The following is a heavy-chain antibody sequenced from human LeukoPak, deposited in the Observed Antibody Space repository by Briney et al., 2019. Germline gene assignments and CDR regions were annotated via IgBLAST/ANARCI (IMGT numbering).Heavy chain of an antibody. D-gene: IGHD5-18*01. J-gene: IGHJ4*02. CDR1: GYTFTSYG. V-gene: IGHV1-69*13. Sequence: SVKVSCKASGYTFTSYGISWVRQAPGQGLEWMGGIIPIFGTANYAQKFQGRVTITADESTSTAYMELSSLRSEDTAVYYCARMSNTATGGPDYWGQGTLVTVSS. CDR2: IIPIFGTA. CDR3: ARMSNTATGGPDY.